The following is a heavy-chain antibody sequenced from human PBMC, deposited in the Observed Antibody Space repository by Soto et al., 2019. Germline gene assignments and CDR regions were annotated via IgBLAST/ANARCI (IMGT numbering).Heavy chain of an antibody. V-gene: IGHV3-21*01. CDR2: ISSSSSYI. Sequence: GGSLRLSCAASGFTFSSYSMNWVRQAPGKGLEWVSSISSSSSYIYYADSVKGRFTISRDNAKNSLYLQMNSLRAEDTAVYYCAREGPVTTGPVLDYWGQGTLVTVSS. J-gene: IGHJ4*02. CDR1: GFTFSSYS. CDR3: AREGPVTTGPVLDY. D-gene: IGHD4-17*01.